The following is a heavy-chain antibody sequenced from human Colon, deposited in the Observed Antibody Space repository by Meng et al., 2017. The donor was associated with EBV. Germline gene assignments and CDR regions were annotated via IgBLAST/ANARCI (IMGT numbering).Heavy chain of an antibody. D-gene: IGHD6-19*01. V-gene: IGHV4-31*03. CDR2: IYYSGST. CDR3: ARVSSGWDYFDY. CDR1: GGSVSSGGYY. J-gene: IGHJ4*02. Sequence: LQESSPGLVKPSPPLSPTCTAAGGSVSSGGYYWNWIRQHPGKGLEWFGHIYYSGSTFYNPSLKRRVIISIDTSKNQFSLNLRSVTAADTAVYYCARVSSGWDYFDYWGQGTLVTVSS.